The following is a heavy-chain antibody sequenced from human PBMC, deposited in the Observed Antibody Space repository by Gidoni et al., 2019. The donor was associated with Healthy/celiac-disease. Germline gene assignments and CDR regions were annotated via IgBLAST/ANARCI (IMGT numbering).Heavy chain of an antibody. J-gene: IGHJ6*02. CDR2: IYYSGST. CDR1: GGSISSSSYY. V-gene: IGHV4-39*07. CDR3: ARNRRRKYGMDV. Sequence: QLQLQESGPGLVKPSETLSLTCTVSGGSISSSSYYWGWLRQPPGKGLEWIGSIYYSGSTYYNPSLKSRVTISVDTSKNQFSLKLSSVTAADTAVYYCARNRRRKYGMDVWGQGTTVTVSS.